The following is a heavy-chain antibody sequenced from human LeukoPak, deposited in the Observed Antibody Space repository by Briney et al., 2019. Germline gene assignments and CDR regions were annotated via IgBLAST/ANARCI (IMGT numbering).Heavy chain of an antibody. V-gene: IGHV1-69*13. D-gene: IGHD2-2*01. J-gene: IGHJ4*02. CDR2: IIPIFGTA. Sequence: SVKVSCKASGGTFSSYAISWVRQAPGQGHEWMGGIIPIFGTANYAQKFQGRVTITADESTSTAYMELSSLRSEDTAVYYCARRGYCSSTSCYVFDYWGQGTLVTVSS. CDR1: GGTFSSYA. CDR3: ARRGYCSSTSCYVFDY.